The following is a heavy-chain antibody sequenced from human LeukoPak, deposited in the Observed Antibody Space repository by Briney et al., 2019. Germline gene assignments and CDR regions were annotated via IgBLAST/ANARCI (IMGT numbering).Heavy chain of an antibody. J-gene: IGHJ3*02. CDR2: IIPIFGTA. D-gene: IGHD3-22*01. V-gene: IGHV1-69*05. CDR1: GGTFSSYG. CDR3: AKTYYYDSSGYYDAFDI. Sequence: SVKVSCKASGGTFSSYGISWVRQAPGQGLEWMGGIIPIFGTANYAQKFQGRVTITTDESTSTAYMELSSLRSEDTAVYYCAKTYYYDSSGYYDAFDIWGQGTMVTVSS.